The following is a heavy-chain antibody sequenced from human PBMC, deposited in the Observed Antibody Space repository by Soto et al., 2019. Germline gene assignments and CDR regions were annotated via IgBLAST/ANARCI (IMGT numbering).Heavy chain of an antibody. V-gene: IGHV4-61*01. CDR1: GGSVSSGSYY. CDR3: ARGGGVCSSTSCYSYYYGMDV. Sequence: QVQLQESGPGLVKPSETLSLTCTVSGGSVSSGSYYWSWIRQPPGKGLEWIGYIYYSGSTNYNPSLKSRVTISVATSKNQFSLRLSGVTAADTAVYYCARGGGVCSSTSCYSYYYGMDVWGQGTTVTVSS. D-gene: IGHD2-2*02. CDR2: IYYSGST. J-gene: IGHJ6*02.